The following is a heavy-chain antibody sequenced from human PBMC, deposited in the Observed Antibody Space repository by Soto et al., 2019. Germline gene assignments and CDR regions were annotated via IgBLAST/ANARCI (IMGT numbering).Heavy chain of an antibody. V-gene: IGHV3-7*03. D-gene: IGHD6-13*01. Sequence: PGGSLRLSCAASGFTFSSYWMNWVRQAPGKGLEWVANINQDGNEDNLLDSVKGRFTISRDNAKNSLFLQWSSLKASDTAMYYCARRMGSSWPLFNSFDYWGQGTLVTVSS. CDR2: INQDGNED. J-gene: IGHJ4*02. CDR1: GFTFSSYW. CDR3: ARRMGSSWPLFNSFDY.